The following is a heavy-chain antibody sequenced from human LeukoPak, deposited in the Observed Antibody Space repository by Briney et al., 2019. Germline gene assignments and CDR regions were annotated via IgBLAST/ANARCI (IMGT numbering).Heavy chain of an antibody. D-gene: IGHD4-17*01. CDR2: MNPNSGNT. Sequence: ASVKVSCKASGYTFTSYDINWVRQATGQGLEWMGWMNPNSGNTGYAQKFQGRVTMTRNTSISTAYMELSSLRSEDTAVYYCARGREADDYGDDEAFDIWGQGTMVTVSS. J-gene: IGHJ3*02. CDR1: GYTFTSYD. CDR3: ARGREADDYGDDEAFDI. V-gene: IGHV1-8*01.